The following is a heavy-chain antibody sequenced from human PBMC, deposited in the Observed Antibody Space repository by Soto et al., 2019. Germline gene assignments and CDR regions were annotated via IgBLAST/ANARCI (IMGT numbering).Heavy chain of an antibody. CDR2: IKPDGSEQ. CDR3: ARGNWNYYYGFDV. J-gene: IGHJ6*02. CDR1: EFTFDKYY. V-gene: IGHV3-7*01. D-gene: IGHD1-20*01. Sequence: GGSLRLSCAASEFTFDKYYMTWVRQAPGKGPEWVANIKPDGSEQYYVDSVKGRFTISRDNANNSLYLQMNSLRAEDTAVYFCARGNWNYYYGFDVWGQGTTAPVSS.